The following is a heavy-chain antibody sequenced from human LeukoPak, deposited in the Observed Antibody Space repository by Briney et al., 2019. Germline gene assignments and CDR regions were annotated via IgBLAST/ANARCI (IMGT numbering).Heavy chain of an antibody. D-gene: IGHD2-2*02. J-gene: IGHJ4*02. V-gene: IGHV5-51*01. CDR1: GYSFTSYW. Sequence: GESLKISCKGSGYSFTSYWIGWVRQMPGKGMEWMGIIYPGASDTRYSPSFQGQVTISADKSISTAYLQWSSLKASDTAMYYCARATVQYCSSTSCSTHRYFDYWGQGTLVTVSS. CDR3: ARATVQYCSSTSCSTHRYFDY. CDR2: IYPGASDT.